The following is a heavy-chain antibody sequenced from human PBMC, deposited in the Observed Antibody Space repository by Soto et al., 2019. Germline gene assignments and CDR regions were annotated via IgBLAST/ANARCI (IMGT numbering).Heavy chain of an antibody. V-gene: IGHV1-46*03. CDR2: INPSGGST. J-gene: IGHJ5*02. CDR3: ARDPFYGSVSPQNWFDP. Sequence: ASVKVSCKASGYTFTSYYMHWVRQAPGQGLEWMGIINPSGGSTSYAQKFQGRVTMTRDTSTSTVYMELSSLRSEDTAVYYCARDPFYGSVSPQNWFDPWGQGTLVTVSS. CDR1: GYTFTSYY. D-gene: IGHD3-10*01.